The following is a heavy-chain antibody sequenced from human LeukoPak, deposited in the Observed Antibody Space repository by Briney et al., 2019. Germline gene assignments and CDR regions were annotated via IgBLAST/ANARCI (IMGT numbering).Heavy chain of an antibody. V-gene: IGHV3-48*02. J-gene: IGHJ4*02. Sequence: GGSLRLSCAASGLTFSTHSMNWVRQAPGKGLEWISYISSSSTTILYADSVKGRFTVSRDNAKNSVFLQMNSLRDEDTAMYYCAATDGYKTMVCDYWGQGTLVTVSS. D-gene: IGHD5-24*01. CDR1: GLTFSTHS. CDR3: AATDGYKTMVCDY. CDR2: ISSSSTTI.